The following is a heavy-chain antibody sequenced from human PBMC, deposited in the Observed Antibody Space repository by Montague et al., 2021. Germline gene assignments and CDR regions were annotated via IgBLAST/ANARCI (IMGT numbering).Heavy chain of an antibody. CDR3: ARVFSSWYVGWFDP. J-gene: IGHJ5*02. D-gene: IGHD6-13*01. Sequence: SETLSLTCTVSGASITSNIYYWGWIHQSPGKGLEWIGSIYYSGNSFYQPSLKSRITVAVDTSKNQFSLKLSSVTAADTAIYYCARVFSSWYVGWFDPWGQGTLVTVSS. CDR1: GASITSNIYY. CDR2: IYYSGNS. V-gene: IGHV4-39*07.